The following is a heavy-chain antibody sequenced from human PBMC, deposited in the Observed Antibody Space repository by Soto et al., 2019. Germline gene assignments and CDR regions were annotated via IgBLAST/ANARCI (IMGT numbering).Heavy chain of an antibody. CDR1: GFTFSSSA. Sequence: PGGSLRLSCAASGFTFSSSAMSWVRQAPGKGLEWLSAINYSGGATYYADSVKGRFTISRDNSKNTLYLQMNSLRAEDTAVYYCARDLVRGDEGRYYYYGMDVWGQGTTVTVSS. CDR2: INYSGGAT. J-gene: IGHJ6*02. V-gene: IGHV3-23*01. D-gene: IGHD3-10*01. CDR3: ARDLVRGDEGRYYYYGMDV.